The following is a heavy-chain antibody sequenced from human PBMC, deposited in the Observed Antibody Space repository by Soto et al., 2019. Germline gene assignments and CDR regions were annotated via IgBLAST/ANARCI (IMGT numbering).Heavy chain of an antibody. D-gene: IGHD1-7*01. CDR3: AKEGVSYNWNYATYFDY. CDR1: GFTFDDYA. Sequence: EVQLVESGGGLVQPGRSLRLSCAASGFTFDDYAMHWVRQAPGKGLGWVSGISWNSGRIGYADSVKGRFTISRDNAKNSLYPQMNSLRAKDTALYYCAKEGVSYNWNYATYFDYWGQGTLVTVSS. CDR2: ISWNSGRI. V-gene: IGHV3-9*01. J-gene: IGHJ4*02.